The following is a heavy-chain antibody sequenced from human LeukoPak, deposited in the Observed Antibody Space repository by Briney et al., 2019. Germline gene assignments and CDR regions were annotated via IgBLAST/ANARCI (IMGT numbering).Heavy chain of an antibody. CDR2: ISSGGTYI. Sequence: GGSLRLSCAASGFTFDTYAMTWVRQAPGKGPEWVSSISSGGTYIYYAESLRGRSTISRDNTKNFLYLQLSTLRVEDTAVYYCARDRPTGRSRGVVVQWGQGTLVTVSS. CDR3: ARDRPTGRSRGVVVQ. CDR1: GFTFDTYA. J-gene: IGHJ4*02. V-gene: IGHV3-21*01. D-gene: IGHD2-15*01.